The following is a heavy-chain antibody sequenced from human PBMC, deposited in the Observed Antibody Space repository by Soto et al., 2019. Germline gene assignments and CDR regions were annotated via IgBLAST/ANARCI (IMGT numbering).Heavy chain of an antibody. CDR2: IYYSGST. D-gene: IGHD2-8*01. Sequence: SETLSLTCTVSGGSISSYYWSWIRQPPGKGLEWIGYIYYSGSTNYNPSLKSRVTISVDTSKNLVYLQMNSLKTEDTAVYYCTRWRTSMDYFEYWGRGTLVTVSS. CDR1: GGSISSYY. J-gene: IGHJ4*02. CDR3: TRWRTSMDYFEY. V-gene: IGHV4-59*12.